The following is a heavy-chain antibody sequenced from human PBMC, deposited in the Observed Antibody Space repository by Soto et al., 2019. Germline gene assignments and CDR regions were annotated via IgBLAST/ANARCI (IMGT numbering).Heavy chain of an antibody. CDR3: ARNGGWPPDALEYLQP. Sequence: SETLSLTCTVSGGSISSYYWSWIRQPPGKGLEWIGYIFYRGSTNYNPSLKSRATISVDMSKNQFSLKLSSVTAADTAVYYCARNGGWPPDALEYLQPWGQGTLVTVSS. D-gene: IGHD6-19*01. J-gene: IGHJ1*01. CDR2: IFYRGST. V-gene: IGHV4-59*01. CDR1: GGSISSYY.